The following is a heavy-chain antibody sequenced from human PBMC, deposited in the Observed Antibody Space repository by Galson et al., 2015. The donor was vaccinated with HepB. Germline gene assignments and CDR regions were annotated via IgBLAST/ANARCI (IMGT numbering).Heavy chain of an antibody. CDR3: AGPVMVTFGGLLG. CDR1: GFTFSKYA. D-gene: IGHD3-16*02. J-gene: IGHJ4*02. Sequence: SLRLSCAASGFTFSKYAMTWVRQAPGKGLEWVSTIRGSRGSGGTTSYADSVKGRFTISRDNSKNTLFLQMNSLRAEDTAVYYCAGPVMVTFGGLLGWGQGTPVTVST. CDR2: IRGSRGSGGTT. V-gene: IGHV3-23*01.